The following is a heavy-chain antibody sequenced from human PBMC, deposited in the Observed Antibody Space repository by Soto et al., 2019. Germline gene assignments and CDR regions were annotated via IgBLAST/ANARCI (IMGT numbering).Heavy chain of an antibody. CDR1: GESFSGHI. CDR2: INRGSA. V-gene: IGHV4-34*01. D-gene: IGHD6-19*01. J-gene: IGHJ4*02. CDR3: ARGLITGSHYSGGWYYFDS. Sequence: TLSLTCAVYGESFSGHIWTWIRQTPGKGLQWIGQINRGSASYNPSLKSRVTISVHTSNSQFSLELSSVTAADTAVYYCARGLITGSHYSGGWYYFDSWGQGTQVTVSS.